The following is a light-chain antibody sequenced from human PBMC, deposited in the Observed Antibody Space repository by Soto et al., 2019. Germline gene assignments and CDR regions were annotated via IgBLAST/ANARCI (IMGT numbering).Light chain of an antibody. J-gene: IGLJ3*02. CDR2: NTN. CDR1: SGSVSANYY. CDR3: VFYMGRGIWV. Sequence: QTVVTQEASLSVSPGTTVTLTCGLSSGSVSANYYPSWYQQTPGQAPRTLIYNTNTRSSGVPDRFSGSILGNKAALTITGAQGDDESVFYCVFYMGRGIWVFGGGTNPTVL. V-gene: IGLV8-61*01.